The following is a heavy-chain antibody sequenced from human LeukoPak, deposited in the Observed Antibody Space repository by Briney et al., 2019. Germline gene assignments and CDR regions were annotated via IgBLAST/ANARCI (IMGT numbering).Heavy chain of an antibody. D-gene: IGHD3-22*01. V-gene: IGHV3-48*01. CDR1: GFTFSTYS. Sequence: GGSLRLSCAGSGFTFSTYSMNWVGQAPGKGLEGVSYISGSGNTIYYADSVKGRFTTSRDNSKNTLYLQMNSLRAEDTAVYYCAQDSDTSGYYSYFHHWGQGTLVTVSS. J-gene: IGHJ1*01. CDR3: AQDSDTSGYYSYFHH. CDR2: ISGSGNTI.